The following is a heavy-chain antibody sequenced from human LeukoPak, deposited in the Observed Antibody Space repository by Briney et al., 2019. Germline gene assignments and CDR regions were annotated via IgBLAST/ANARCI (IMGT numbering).Heavy chain of an antibody. CDR3: ARSYDSSGYYTDAIDI. Sequence: RGESLKISCKASGYSFTSYCGGWLGRLPGKGLEGLGTIIPGDSDTKYSPSFVGRVIISADESISTAFLQWSSLKASDTAMYYCARSYDSSGYYTDAIDIWGQGTMVTVSS. V-gene: IGHV5-51*01. CDR2: IIPGDSDT. J-gene: IGHJ3*02. CDR1: GYSFTSYC. D-gene: IGHD3-22*01.